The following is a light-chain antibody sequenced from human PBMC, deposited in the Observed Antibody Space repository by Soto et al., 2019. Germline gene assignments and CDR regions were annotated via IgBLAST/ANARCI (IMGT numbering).Light chain of an antibody. V-gene: IGKV3D-20*02. CDR2: GAS. CDR3: QQRSNWPPWT. CDR1: QSVSSSF. Sequence: EIVLTQSPGTLSLSPGERATLSCRASQSVSSSFLAWYQQKPGQAPRLLIYGASNRATGIPDRFSGSGSGADFTLTISSLEPEDFAVYYCQQRSNWPPWTFGQGAKVEIK. J-gene: IGKJ1*01.